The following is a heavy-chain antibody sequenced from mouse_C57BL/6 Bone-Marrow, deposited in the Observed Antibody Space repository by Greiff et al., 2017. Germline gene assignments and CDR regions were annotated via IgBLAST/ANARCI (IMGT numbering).Heavy chain of an antibody. CDR1: GFTFSSYG. CDR3: ARAYYYGSLFAY. D-gene: IGHD1-1*01. CDR2: ISCGGSYT. Sequence: EVKLMESGGDLVKPGGSLKLSCAASGFTFSSYGMSWVRQTPDKRLEWVATISCGGSYTYYPDSVKGRFTISRDNSKNTLYLQMSSLKSEDTAMYYCARAYYYGSLFAYWGQGTRVTVSA. J-gene: IGHJ3*01. V-gene: IGHV5-6*01.